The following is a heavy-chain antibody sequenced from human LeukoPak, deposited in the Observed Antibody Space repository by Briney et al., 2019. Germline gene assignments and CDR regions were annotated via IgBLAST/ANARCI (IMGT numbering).Heavy chain of an antibody. Sequence: SETLSLTCTVSGGSISSSSYYWGWIRQPPGKGLEWIGSICYSGSTYYNPSLKSRVTISVDTSKNQFSLKLSSVTAADTAVYYCAWRRIQLRDAFDIWGQGTMVTVSP. V-gene: IGHV4-39*01. J-gene: IGHJ3*02. CDR3: AWRRIQLRDAFDI. CDR2: ICYSGST. D-gene: IGHD5-18*01. CDR1: GGSISSSSYY.